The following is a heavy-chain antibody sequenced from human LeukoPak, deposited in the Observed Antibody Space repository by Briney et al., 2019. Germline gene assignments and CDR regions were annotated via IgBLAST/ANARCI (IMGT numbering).Heavy chain of an antibody. CDR1: AFTFSDYS. CDR2: ISSSSSTI. D-gene: IGHD1-26*01. J-gene: IGHJ5*02. CDR3: TRSEGGYWFDP. V-gene: IGHV3-48*01. Sequence: GGSLRLSCAASAFTFSDYSMNWVRQAPGKGLEWVSYISSSSSTIYYADSVKGRSTISRDNAKNSLYLQMNSLRAEDTAVYYCTRSEGGYWFDPWGQGTLVTVSS.